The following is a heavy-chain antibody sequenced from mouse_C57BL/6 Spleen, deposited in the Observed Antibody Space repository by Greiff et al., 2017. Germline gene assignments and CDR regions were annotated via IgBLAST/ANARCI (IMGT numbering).Heavy chain of an antibody. J-gene: IGHJ4*01. CDR3: ARCGYSKKFYAMDY. Sequence: QVQLKESGPELVKPGASVKFSCKASGYAFSSSWMNWVKQRPGKGLEWIGRIYPGDGDTNYNGKFKGKATLTADKSSSTAYMQRSSLTSEDSAVYFCARCGYSKKFYAMDYWGQGTSVTVSS. V-gene: IGHV1-82*01. CDR2: IYPGDGDT. CDR1: GYAFSSSW. D-gene: IGHD2-5*01.